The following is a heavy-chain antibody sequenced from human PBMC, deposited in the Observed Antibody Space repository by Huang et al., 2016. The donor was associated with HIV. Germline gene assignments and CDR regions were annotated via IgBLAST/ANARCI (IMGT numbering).Heavy chain of an antibody. D-gene: IGHD2-15*01. CDR3: ARDRRHCSGGSCYYSDY. V-gene: IGHV4-59*11. J-gene: IGHJ4*01. CDR2: IYSSGGA. Sequence: QVQLQESGPGLVKPSETLSLTCSVSGGSISSHYWSWFRQPPGKGLEWIGSIYSSGGANDSPSLKSRVFIAVDTSRNQFALKLSSVTAADTAVYYCARDRRHCSGGSCYYSDYWGHGTLVTVSS. CDR1: GGSISSHY.